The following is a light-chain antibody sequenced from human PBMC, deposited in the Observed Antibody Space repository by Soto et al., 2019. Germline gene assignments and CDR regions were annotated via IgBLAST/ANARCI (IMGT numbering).Light chain of an antibody. V-gene: IGLV7-46*01. CDR2: ETS. CDR1: TGAVTSGNF. J-gene: IGLJ3*02. CDR3: LLSFSGSRV. Sequence: QAVVTQEPSLSVSPGGTVTITCTSSTGAVTSGNFPYWFQQKPGQAPRTLIYETSNKHSWTPARFSGSLLGGKAALTLSGAHPEDEAEYYCLLSFSGSRVFGGGTKLTVL.